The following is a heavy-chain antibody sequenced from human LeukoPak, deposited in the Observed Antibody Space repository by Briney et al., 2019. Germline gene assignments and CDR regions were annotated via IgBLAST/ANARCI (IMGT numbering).Heavy chain of an antibody. Sequence: QPGGSLRLSCAASGFTFSIYAMSWVRQAPGEGLEWLSAIGGGAVTTYYADSVKGRFTVSRDNSKNTLYLRMNSLRAEDTATYYCAREDAHYDILTAYYMDVWGKGTTVIVSS. CDR1: GFTFSIYA. CDR3: AREDAHYDILTAYYMDV. V-gene: IGHV3-23*01. CDR2: IGGGAVTT. J-gene: IGHJ6*03. D-gene: IGHD3-9*01.